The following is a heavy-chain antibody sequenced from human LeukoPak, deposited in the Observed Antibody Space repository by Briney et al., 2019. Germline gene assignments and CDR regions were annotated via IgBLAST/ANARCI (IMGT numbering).Heavy chain of an antibody. D-gene: IGHD1-1*01. Sequence: GGSLRLSCVASKFTFGSYWMSWVRRAPGKGLEWVANINQGGSEKYYVDSVEGRFTISRDNAKNSLFLLMSSLRDEDTAVYYCARSPSPGTVDPWGQETLVTFSS. CDR3: ARSPSPGTVDP. J-gene: IGHJ5*02. CDR1: KFTFGSYW. V-gene: IGHV3-7*01. CDR2: INQGGSEK.